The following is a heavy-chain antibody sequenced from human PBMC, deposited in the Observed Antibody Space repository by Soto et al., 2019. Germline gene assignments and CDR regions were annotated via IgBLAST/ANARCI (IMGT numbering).Heavy chain of an antibody. CDR1: GCTFSSRG. D-gene: IGHD2-2*02. V-gene: IGHV3-48*03. J-gene: IGHJ5*02. CDR2: MSSCGSRI. CDR3: VRSWGVYCSSTRCYSPWLDP. Sequence: GESLRLSCVASGCTFSSRGINWVCHAQGQGLEWVSYMSSCGSRIDNADSLRGRFTISRDNAKNSVILQMNSLRVEDTPVYYCVRSWGVYCSSTRCYSPWLDPWGQGTLVTVSS.